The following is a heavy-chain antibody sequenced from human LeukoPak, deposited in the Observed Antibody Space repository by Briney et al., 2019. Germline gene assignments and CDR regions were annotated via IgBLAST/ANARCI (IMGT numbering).Heavy chain of an antibody. CDR1: GGSISSGGYS. CDR2: IYHSGST. CDR3: AASYYYGSGSAVDAFDI. Sequence: SETLSLTCAVSGGSISSGGYSWSWIRQPPGKGLEWIGYIYHSGSTYYNPSLKSRVTISVDRSKNQFSPKLSSVTAADTAVYYCAASYYYGSGSAVDAFDIWGQGTMVTVSS. J-gene: IGHJ3*02. D-gene: IGHD3-10*01. V-gene: IGHV4-30-2*01.